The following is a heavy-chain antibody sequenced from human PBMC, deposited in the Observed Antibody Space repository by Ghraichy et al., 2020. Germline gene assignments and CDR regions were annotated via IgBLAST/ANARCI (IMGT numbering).Heavy chain of an antibody. CDR3: AKGAGFGSSYGMDV. D-gene: IGHD3-10*01. CDR1: GFTFSSYA. CDR2: ISGSGGST. J-gene: IGHJ6*02. V-gene: IGHV3-23*01. Sequence: GALRLSCAASGFTFSSYAMSWVRQAPGKGLEWVSAISGSGGSTYYADSGKGRFTISRDNSKNTLYLQMNSLRAEDTAVYYCAKGAGFGSSYGMDVWGQGTTVTVSS.